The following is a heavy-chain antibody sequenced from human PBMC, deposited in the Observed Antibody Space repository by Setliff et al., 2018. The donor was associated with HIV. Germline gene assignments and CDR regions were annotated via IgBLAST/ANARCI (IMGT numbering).Heavy chain of an antibody. J-gene: IGHJ4*02. D-gene: IGHD6-19*01. Sequence: GGSLRLSCAVSGFTFTNYAMSWVRQAPGKRLQWVSTISGSGGNTNYADSVKGRFTVSRDNSKNTLYLQMNSLRPEDTALYYCARETPNSGWYRKEGYYFDYWGQGTLVTVSS. V-gene: IGHV3-23*01. CDR3: ARETPNSGWYRKEGYYFDY. CDR1: GFTFTNYA. CDR2: ISGSGGNT.